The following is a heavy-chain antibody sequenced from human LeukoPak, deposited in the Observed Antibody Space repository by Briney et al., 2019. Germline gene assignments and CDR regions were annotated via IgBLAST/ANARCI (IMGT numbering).Heavy chain of an antibody. CDR2: ISYDGSNK. CDR3: ANSPPDKRGSLVAYGFDV. Sequence: PGGSLRLSCAAFGFTFSSYGMHWVRQAPGKGLEWVAVISYDGSNKYYGDSVKGRFTISRDNSKNTLYPQMNSLRAEDTAVYYCANSPPDKRGSLVAYGFDVWGQGTMVTVSS. V-gene: IGHV3-30*18. CDR1: GFTFSSYG. J-gene: IGHJ3*01. D-gene: IGHD5-12*01.